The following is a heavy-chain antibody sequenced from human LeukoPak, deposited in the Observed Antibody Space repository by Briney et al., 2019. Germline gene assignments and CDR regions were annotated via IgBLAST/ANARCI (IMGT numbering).Heavy chain of an antibody. V-gene: IGHV3-30-3*01. Sequence: GGSLRPSCAASGFTFSSYAMHWVRQAPGKGLEWVAVISYDGSNKYYADSVKGRFTISRDNSKNTLYLQMNSLRAEDTAVYYCARGGYSSGWYRDYWGQGTLVTVSS. CDR2: ISYDGSNK. D-gene: IGHD6-19*01. CDR1: GFTFSSYA. CDR3: ARGGYSSGWYRDY. J-gene: IGHJ4*02.